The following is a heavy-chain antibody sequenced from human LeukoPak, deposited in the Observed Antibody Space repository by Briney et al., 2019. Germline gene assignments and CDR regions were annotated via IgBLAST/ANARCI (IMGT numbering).Heavy chain of an antibody. Sequence: ATVKVSCKASGYTFTSYGISWVRQAPGQGLEWMGGIIPIFGTANYAQKFQGRVTITADESTSTAYMELSSLRSEDTAVYYCARDRPHGGSGYYYYYGMDVWGQGTTVTVSS. J-gene: IGHJ6*02. V-gene: IGHV1-69*13. CDR3: ARDRPHGGSGYYYYYGMDV. D-gene: IGHD3-16*01. CDR2: IIPIFGTA. CDR1: GYTFTSYG.